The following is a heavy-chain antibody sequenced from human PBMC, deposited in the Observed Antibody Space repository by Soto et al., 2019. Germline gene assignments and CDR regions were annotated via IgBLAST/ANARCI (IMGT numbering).Heavy chain of an antibody. Sequence: ASVKVSCKASGYTFTSYGISWVRQAPGQGLEWMGWISAYNGNINYAQNLQGRVTMTTDTSTSTAYMELRSLRSDDTAVYYCARDPLPYSGSYYSVYWGQGTLVTVSS. V-gene: IGHV1-18*01. J-gene: IGHJ4*02. CDR1: GYTFTSYG. CDR2: ISAYNGNI. D-gene: IGHD1-26*01. CDR3: ARDPLPYSGSYYSVY.